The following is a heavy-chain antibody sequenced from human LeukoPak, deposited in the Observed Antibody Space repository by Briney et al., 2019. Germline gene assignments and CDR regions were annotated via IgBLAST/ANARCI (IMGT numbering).Heavy chain of an antibody. V-gene: IGHV1-2*02. CDR2: INPNSGGT. CDR3: ARDWRS. CDR1: GYTFTGYY. J-gene: IGHJ4*02. Sequence: ASVKVSCKASGYTFTGYYMHWVRQAPGQGLEWMGWINPNSGGTNYAQKFQGRLTMTTDTSTSTAYMELRSLRSDDTAVYYCARDWRSWGQGTLVTVSS.